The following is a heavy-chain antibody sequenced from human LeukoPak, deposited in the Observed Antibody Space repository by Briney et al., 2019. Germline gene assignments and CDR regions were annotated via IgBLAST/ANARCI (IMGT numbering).Heavy chain of an antibody. Sequence: PGGSLRLSCAASGFTFSSYAMSWVRQAPGKGLEWVSAISGSGGSTYYADSVKGRFTISRDNSKNTLYLQMNSLRAEDMAVYYCAKGLYDYVWGSPSGYFDYWGQGTLVTVSS. V-gene: IGHV3-23*01. CDR3: AKGLYDYVWGSPSGYFDY. D-gene: IGHD3-16*01. J-gene: IGHJ4*02. CDR1: GFTFSSYA. CDR2: ISGSGGST.